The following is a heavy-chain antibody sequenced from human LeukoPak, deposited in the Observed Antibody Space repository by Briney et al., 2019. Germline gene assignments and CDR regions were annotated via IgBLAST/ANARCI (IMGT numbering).Heavy chain of an antibody. CDR2: INTKGET. V-gene: IGHV4-4*09. Sequence: SETLSLTCTVSGVSMSAYQWSWVRQSPEKGLEWIGCINTKGETSYNPSLKSRVTTSVDTSKSQFSLRLTSVTAADTAVYYCARGGTMTTVPLWGQGTLVTVSS. D-gene: IGHD4-17*01. J-gene: IGHJ4*02. CDR3: ARGGTMTTVPL. CDR1: GVSMSAYQ.